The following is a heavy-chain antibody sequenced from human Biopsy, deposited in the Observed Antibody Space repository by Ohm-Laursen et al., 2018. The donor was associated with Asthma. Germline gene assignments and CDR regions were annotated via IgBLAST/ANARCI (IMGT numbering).Heavy chain of an antibody. D-gene: IGHD3-22*01. J-gene: IGHJ4*02. Sequence: TLSLTCTVSYGSITSGGYYWTWIRQHPGKGLEWIGFIYYSGSTYYNPFLKSRVSISIDKSKNQFSLKLSSVTAADTAVYHCARAQDYYDSRVYYRSFDYWGQGTLVTVSS. CDR1: YGSITSGGYY. CDR3: ARAQDYYDSRVYYRSFDY. V-gene: IGHV4-31*03. CDR2: IYYSGST.